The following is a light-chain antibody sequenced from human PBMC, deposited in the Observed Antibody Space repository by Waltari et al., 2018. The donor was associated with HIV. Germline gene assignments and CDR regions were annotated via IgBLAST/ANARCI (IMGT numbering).Light chain of an antibody. V-gene: IGLV1-51*02. CDR2: ENY. CDR3: AAWDSRLNGFV. CDR1: QSTIETTW. Sequence: QSALTQPPSQSAAPGQKVTISCSGSQSTIETTWVSWYQQIPGTAPRLLMYENYKRGPGIPERFAVSKSGASATLAISGLQTGDEADYYCAAWDSRLNGFVFGSGTTVTVL. J-gene: IGLJ1*01.